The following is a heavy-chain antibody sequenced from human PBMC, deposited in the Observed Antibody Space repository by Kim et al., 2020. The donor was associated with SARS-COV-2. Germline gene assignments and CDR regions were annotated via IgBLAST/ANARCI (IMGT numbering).Heavy chain of an antibody. Sequence: SVKVSCKASGGTFSSYAISWVRQAPGQGLEWMGGIIPIFGTANYAQKFQGRVTITADESTSTAYMELSSLRSEDTAVYYCARIGFWSGYSPYYYYYGMDVWGQGTTVTVSS. CDR3: ARIGFWSGYSPYYYYYGMDV. D-gene: IGHD3-3*01. V-gene: IGHV1-69*13. J-gene: IGHJ6*02. CDR2: IIPIFGTA. CDR1: GGTFSSYA.